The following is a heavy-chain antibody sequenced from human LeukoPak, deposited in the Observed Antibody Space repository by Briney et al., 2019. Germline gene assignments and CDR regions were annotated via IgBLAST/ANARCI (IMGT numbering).Heavy chain of an antibody. CDR3: ARGDYGDPLEY. D-gene: IGHD4-17*01. Sequence: SETLSLTCTVSGGSISNHHLSWIRQPPGKGLEWIGYIYDSGSTNYNPSLKSRVTISVDTSKNQFSLKLSSVTAADTAVYYCARGDYGDPLEYWGQGTLVTVSS. V-gene: IGHV4-59*11. CDR1: GGSISNHH. J-gene: IGHJ4*02. CDR2: IYDSGST.